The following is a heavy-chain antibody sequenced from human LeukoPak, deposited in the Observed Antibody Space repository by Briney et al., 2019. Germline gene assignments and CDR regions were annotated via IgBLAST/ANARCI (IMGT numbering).Heavy chain of an antibody. V-gene: IGHV3-23*01. CDR1: EFTFSSYA. J-gene: IGHJ4*02. CDR2: IGNSGGGT. CDR3: AKSGVRGVIRIYYFDY. D-gene: IGHD3-10*01. Sequence: GGSLRLSCTASEFTFSSYAMSWVRQAPGKGLEWVSGIGNSGGGTYYADSVKGRFTISRDNSKNTLYLQMNSLRAEDTAVYYCAKSGVRGVIRIYYFDYWGQGTLVTVSS.